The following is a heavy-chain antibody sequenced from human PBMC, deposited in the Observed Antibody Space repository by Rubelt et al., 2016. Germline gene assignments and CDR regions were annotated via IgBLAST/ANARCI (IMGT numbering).Heavy chain of an antibody. J-gene: IGHJ4*02. D-gene: IGHD6-19*01. V-gene: IGHV3-66*01. CDR2: VYSGGGT. Sequence: EVQLVESGGGLVQPGGSLRLSCAVSGFTVSTKYMSWVRQAPGKGLEWVSAVYSGGGTYYADSVRGRFTISRDNFKKTLYLQMNSLRGEDTAAYYCARLMYSSGWTPNFDYWGQGTLVTVSS. CDR1: GFTVSTKY. CDR3: ARLMYSSGWTPNFDY.